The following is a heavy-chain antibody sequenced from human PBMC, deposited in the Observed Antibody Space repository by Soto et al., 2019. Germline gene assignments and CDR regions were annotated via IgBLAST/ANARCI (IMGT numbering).Heavy chain of an antibody. V-gene: IGHV4-39*01. J-gene: IGHJ4*02. CDR3: ARRLFSSTWPSYFDY. CDR2: IHYSGST. Sequence: QLLESGPGLVRPSETLSLSCTVSGGSISSNSYYWGWIRQPPGKGLEWIGCIHYSGSTYYNPSLRSRVTSSVDTSKNQFSLKVSSVTAADTAVYYCARRLFSSTWPSYFDYWGQGTLVTVSS. D-gene: IGHD6-13*01. CDR1: GGSISSNSYY.